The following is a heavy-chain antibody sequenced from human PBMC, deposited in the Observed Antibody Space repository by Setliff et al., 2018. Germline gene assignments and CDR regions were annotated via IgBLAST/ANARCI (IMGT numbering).Heavy chain of an antibody. CDR2: IYYSGTT. J-gene: IGHJ4*02. Sequence: SETLSLTCTVSGGSVRDSTYYWGWVRQPPGKGLEWIGSIYYSGTTYSNPSLKSRVTMSVDTSKNQFSLRLNSVTASDTAVYYWATTGTYRYFDYWGQGTLVTVSS. V-gene: IGHV4-39*01. CDR1: GGSVRDSTYY. CDR3: ATTGTYRYFDY. D-gene: IGHD1-1*01.